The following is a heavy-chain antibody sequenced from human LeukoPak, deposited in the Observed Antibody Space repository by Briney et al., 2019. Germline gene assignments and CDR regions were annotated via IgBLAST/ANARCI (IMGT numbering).Heavy chain of an antibody. J-gene: IGHJ6*02. D-gene: IGHD3-10*01. CDR2: INHSGST. Sequence: SETLSLTCAVYGGSFSGYYWSWIRQPPGKGLEWIGEINHSGSTNYNPSLKSRVTISVDTSKNQFSLKLSSVTAADTAVYYCARSGGSGSYYLNYYYYYGMDVWGQGTTVIVSS. CDR3: ARSGGSGSYYLNYYYYYGMDV. CDR1: GGSFSGYY. V-gene: IGHV4-34*01.